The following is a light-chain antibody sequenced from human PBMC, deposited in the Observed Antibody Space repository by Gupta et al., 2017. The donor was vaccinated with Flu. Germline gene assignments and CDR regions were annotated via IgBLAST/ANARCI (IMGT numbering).Light chain of an antibody. Sequence: DIQMTRSPSSLSASVGDRVTITCRASQSPSRYLNWYQHKPGKAPNLLIYTTSTLQSGVPSRFSGSGSGTDFTLTISSLQPEDFATYYCQQSDTTPYTFGQGTKVEVK. CDR3: QQSDTTPYT. CDR1: QSPSRY. J-gene: IGKJ2*01. CDR2: TTS. V-gene: IGKV1-39*01.